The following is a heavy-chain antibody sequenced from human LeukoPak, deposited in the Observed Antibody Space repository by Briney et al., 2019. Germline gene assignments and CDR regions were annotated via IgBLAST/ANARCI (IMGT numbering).Heavy chain of an antibody. D-gene: IGHD1-26*01. V-gene: IGHV4-59*01. CDR3: ARGGSYLGHCDY. Sequence: SETLSLTCTVSGGSISNYYWSWIRQPPGKGLEWIGYIYDSGSTNYNPSLKSRVTISVDTSKNKFSLKLSSVTAADTAVYYRARGGSYLGHCDYWGQGSLVTVSS. CDR1: GGSISNYY. J-gene: IGHJ4*02. CDR2: IYDSGST.